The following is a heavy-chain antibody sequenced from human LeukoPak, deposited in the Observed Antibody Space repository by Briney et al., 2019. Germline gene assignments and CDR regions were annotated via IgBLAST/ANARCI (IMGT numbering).Heavy chain of an antibody. D-gene: IGHD3-10*01. V-gene: IGHV1-18*01. Sequence: ASVKVSCKASGYTFTSYGISWVRQAPGRGLEWMGWISAYNGNTNYAQKLQGRVTMTTDTSTSTAYMELRSLRSDDTAVYYCARDQHNYYGSGFDLWGRGTLVTVSS. CDR1: GYTFTSYG. J-gene: IGHJ2*01. CDR2: ISAYNGNT. CDR3: ARDQHNYYGSGFDL.